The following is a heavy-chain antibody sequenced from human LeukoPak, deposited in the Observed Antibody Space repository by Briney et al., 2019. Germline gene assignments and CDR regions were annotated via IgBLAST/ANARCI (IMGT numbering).Heavy chain of an antibody. CDR2: IKQDGSEK. D-gene: IGHD3-10*01. Sequence: GGSLRLSCAASGFTFSSYSMSWVRQAPGKGLEWVANIKQDGSEKYYVDSVKGRFTISRDNAKNSLYLQMNSLRAEDTAVYYCARERTMYYYGSGSSFFDYWGQGTLVTVSS. J-gene: IGHJ4*02. CDR1: GFTFSSYS. V-gene: IGHV3-7*01. CDR3: ARERTMYYYGSGSSFFDY.